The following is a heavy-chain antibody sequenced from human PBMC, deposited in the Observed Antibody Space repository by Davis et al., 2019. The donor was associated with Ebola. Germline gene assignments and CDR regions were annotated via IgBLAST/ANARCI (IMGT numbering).Heavy chain of an antibody. CDR1: GFTFSGSW. D-gene: IGHD3-22*01. Sequence: GESLKISCAASGFTFSGSWMHWVRQAPGKGLLWVSRIHGDGSSTSYADSVKGRFTISRDNAKNTLYLQMNSLQVEDTAIYYCARDFDRVREWGQGTLVTVSS. CDR2: IHGDGSST. V-gene: IGHV3-74*01. J-gene: IGHJ4*02. CDR3: ARDFDRVRE.